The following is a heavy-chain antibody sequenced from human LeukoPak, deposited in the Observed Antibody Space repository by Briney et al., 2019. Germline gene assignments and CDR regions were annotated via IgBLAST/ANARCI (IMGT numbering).Heavy chain of an antibody. D-gene: IGHD6-13*01. V-gene: IGHV4-39*01. CDR1: GDSIGSSSYF. CDR3: ARHEWGSSSHFDY. Sequence: SETLSLTCTVSGDSIGSSSYFWGWIRQPPGKGLEWIGTIYNSGRTYYNPSLKSRATISVDTSKNQFSLKLSSVTAADTAVFYCARHEWGSSSHFDYWGQGTLVTVSS. J-gene: IGHJ4*02. CDR2: IYNSGRT.